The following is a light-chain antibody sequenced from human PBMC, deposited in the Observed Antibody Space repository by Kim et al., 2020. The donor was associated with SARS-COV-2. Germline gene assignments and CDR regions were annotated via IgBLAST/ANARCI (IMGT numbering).Light chain of an antibody. CDR2: GAS. CDR3: QQVLSTPYT. J-gene: IGKJ2*01. CDR1: QSISSIY. V-gene: IGKV3-20*01. Sequence: EIVLTQSPDTLSLSPGERATLSCRASQSISSIYLAWYQQKPGQTPRLLIYGASSRATGIPDRFSGSGSGTDLSLTISRLEPEDSALYYCQQVLSTPYTFGQGTKLEI.